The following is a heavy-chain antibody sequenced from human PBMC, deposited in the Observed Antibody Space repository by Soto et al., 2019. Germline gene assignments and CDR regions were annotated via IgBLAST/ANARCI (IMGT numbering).Heavy chain of an antibody. J-gene: IGHJ2*01. CDR3: TVDGITIFGVVIDWYFDL. V-gene: IGHV3-15*01. Sequence: EVQLVESGGGLVKPGGSLRLSCAASGFTFSNAWMSWVRQAPGKGLEWVGRIKSKTDGGTTDYAAPVKGRLTISRDDSKNTLYLQMTSLKTEATAVYYCTVDGITIFGVVIDWYFDLWGRGTLVTVSS. CDR1: GFTFSNAW. D-gene: IGHD3-3*01. CDR2: IKSKTDGGTT.